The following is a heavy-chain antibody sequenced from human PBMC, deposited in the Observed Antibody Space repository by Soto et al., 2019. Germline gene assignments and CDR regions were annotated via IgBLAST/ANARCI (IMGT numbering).Heavy chain of an antibody. V-gene: IGHV5-51*01. CDR1: GYTFSTYW. D-gene: IGHD3-10*01. CDR2: IYPGDSDT. J-gene: IGHJ4*02. CDR3: ARKFAPEFFDS. Sequence: GESLKISCKGSGYTFSTYWIAWVRQMPGKGLEWMGIIYPGDSDTKYSPAFQGQVTISADKSINTAYLQWTSLEASDTAMYYCARKFAPEFFDSWGQGTLVTVS.